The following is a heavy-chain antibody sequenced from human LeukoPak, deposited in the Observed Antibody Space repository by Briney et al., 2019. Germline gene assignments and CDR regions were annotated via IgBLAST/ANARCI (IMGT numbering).Heavy chain of an antibody. CDR3: ARATTKHPPGIAARDGAFDI. V-gene: IGHV1-69*01. CDR2: MIPIFGTA. J-gene: IGHJ3*02. D-gene: IGHD6-6*01. CDR1: GGTFSSYA. Sequence: GSSVKVSCKASGGTFSSYAISWVRQAPGQGLEWMGGMIPIFGTANYAQKFQGRVTITADESTSSAYMELSSLRSEDTAVYYCARATTKHPPGIAARDGAFDIWGQGTMVTVSS.